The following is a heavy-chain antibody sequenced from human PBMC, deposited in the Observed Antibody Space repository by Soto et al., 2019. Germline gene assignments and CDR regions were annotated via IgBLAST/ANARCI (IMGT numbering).Heavy chain of an antibody. CDR2: ISSSSSYI. CDR3: ARDSNITMVRGVLLKGYYYYYGMDV. V-gene: IGHV3-21*01. J-gene: IGHJ6*02. Sequence: EVQLVESGGGLVKPGGSLRLSCAASGFTFSSYSMNWVRQAPGKGLEWVSSISSSSSYIYYADSVKGRFTISRDNAKKSLYLQMNSLRAEDTAVYYCARDSNITMVRGVLLKGYYYYYGMDVWGQGTTVTVSS. CDR1: GFTFSSYS. D-gene: IGHD3-10*01.